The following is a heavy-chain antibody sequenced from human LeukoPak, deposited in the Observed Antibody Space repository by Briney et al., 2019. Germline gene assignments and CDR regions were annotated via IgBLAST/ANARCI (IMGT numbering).Heavy chain of an antibody. CDR2: ICDSGRTV. CDR1: GFTFSDYY. J-gene: IGHJ4*02. CDR3: ARDRLGDYDHSGYYDK. V-gene: IGHV3-11*01. Sequence: GGSLRLSCAASGFTFSDYYMSWLRQAPGKGLEWVAYICDSGRTVYYADSVKGRFTISRDNAKNSVYLQMNNLRADARAVYYCARDRLGDYDHSGYYDKWGQGTLVTVSS. D-gene: IGHD3-22*01.